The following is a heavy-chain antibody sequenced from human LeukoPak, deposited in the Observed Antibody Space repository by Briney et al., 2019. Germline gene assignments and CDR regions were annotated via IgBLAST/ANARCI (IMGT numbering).Heavy chain of an antibody. J-gene: IGHJ5*02. CDR2: IRNSDGMT. D-gene: IGHD5-18*01. CDR1: GFSINTYT. V-gene: IGHV3-23*01. CDR3: AKVSSYGFRGPHWFDP. Sequence: PGGSLRLSCDASGFSINTYTMYWVRQAPGQGLEWVSGIRNSDGMTYYADSVRGRFTISTDNSKNTLYLQMNSLRAEDTAVYYCAKVSSYGFRGPHWFDPWGQGTLVTVSS.